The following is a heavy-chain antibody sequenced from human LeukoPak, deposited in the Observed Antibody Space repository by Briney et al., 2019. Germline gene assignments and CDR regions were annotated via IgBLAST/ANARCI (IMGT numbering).Heavy chain of an antibody. J-gene: IGHJ4*02. Sequence: SETLSLTCTVSGGSISSYYWSWIRQPAGKGLEWIGRIYTSGSTNYNPSLKSRVTMSVDTSKNQFSLKLSSVTAADTAVYYCARGYYSSTSCYLLDYWGQGTLVTVSS. D-gene: IGHD2-2*01. CDR1: GGSISSYY. CDR3: ARGYYSSTSCYLLDY. V-gene: IGHV4-4*07. CDR2: IYTSGST.